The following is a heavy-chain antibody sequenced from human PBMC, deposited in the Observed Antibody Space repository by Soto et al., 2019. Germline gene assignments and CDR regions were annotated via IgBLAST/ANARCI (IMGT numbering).Heavy chain of an antibody. V-gene: IGHV4-61*01. Sequence: PSETLSLTCTVSGGSVSSGSYYWSWIRQPPGKGLEWIGYIYYSGSTNYNPSLKSRVTISVDTSKNQFSLKLSSVTAADTAVYYCAREMRGIVATIYGTYYYYYGMDVWGQGTTVTVSS. CDR2: IYYSGST. CDR1: GGSVSSGSYY. D-gene: IGHD5-12*01. J-gene: IGHJ6*02. CDR3: AREMRGIVATIYGTYYYYYGMDV.